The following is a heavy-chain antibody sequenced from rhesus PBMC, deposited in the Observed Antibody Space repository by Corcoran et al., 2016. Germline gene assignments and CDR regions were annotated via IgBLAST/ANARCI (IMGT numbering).Heavy chain of an antibody. D-gene: IGHD6-37*01. CDR2: SSTVGDRP. CDR3: AIPRWDY. V-gene: IGHV3S5*01. Sequence: EVQLVESGGGLVQHGGALRLSCADSGCTCSTYAMYWGHQAPEKGLWCHSGSSTVGDRPHYVVSWKGLYIISRDNSRNTLSLQMSRLEAADTAVYYCAIPRWDYWGQGVLVTVSS. J-gene: IGHJ4*01. CDR1: GCTCSTYA.